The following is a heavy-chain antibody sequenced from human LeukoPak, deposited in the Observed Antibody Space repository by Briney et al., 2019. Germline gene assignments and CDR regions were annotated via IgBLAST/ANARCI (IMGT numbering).Heavy chain of an antibody. D-gene: IGHD3-10*01. J-gene: IGHJ4*02. V-gene: IGHV7-4-1*02. Sequence: ASVKVSCKASGYTFTNYAMNWVRQAPGQGLEWMGWISTNTGNPTYAQGFTGRFVFSLDTSVGTAYLQISSLKAEDTAVYYCAKVPSITMVRGGENDYWGQGTLVTVSS. CDR3: AKVPSITMVRGGENDY. CDR1: GYTFTNYA. CDR2: ISTNTGNP.